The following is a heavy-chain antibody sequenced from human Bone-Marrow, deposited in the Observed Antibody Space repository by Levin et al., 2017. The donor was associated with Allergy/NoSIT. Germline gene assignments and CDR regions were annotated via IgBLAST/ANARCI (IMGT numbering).Heavy chain of an antibody. CDR1: GGTFSSYA. D-gene: IGHD2-15*01. Sequence: SVKVSCKASGGTFSSYAISWVRQAPGQGLEWMGGIIPIFGTANYAQKFQGRVTITADKSTSTAYMELSSLRSEDTAVYYCAREAFDCSGGSCYSTSGYFQHWGQGTLVTVSS. CDR2: IIPIFGTA. J-gene: IGHJ1*01. V-gene: IGHV1-69*06. CDR3: AREAFDCSGGSCYSTSGYFQH.